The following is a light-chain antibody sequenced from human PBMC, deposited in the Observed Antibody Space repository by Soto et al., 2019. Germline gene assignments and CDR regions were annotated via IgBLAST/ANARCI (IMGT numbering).Light chain of an antibody. CDR1: QSVLYNSNNKNY. Sequence: DIVMTQSPDSLAVSLGERATINCKSSQSVLYNSNNKNYLAWYQQRPGQPPKLLIYWASTRESGVPDRFSGSGSGTDFTLTTTSLQAEDVAFYYCQQYESTPPTFGRGTKLEIK. V-gene: IGKV4-1*01. CDR2: WAS. J-gene: IGKJ2*01. CDR3: QQYESTPPT.